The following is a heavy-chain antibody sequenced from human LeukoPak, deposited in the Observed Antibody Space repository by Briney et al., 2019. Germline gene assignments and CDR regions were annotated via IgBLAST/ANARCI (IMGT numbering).Heavy chain of an antibody. CDR1: GGSISSDY. D-gene: IGHD3-22*01. CDR2: IYYSGST. V-gene: IGHV4-59*08. J-gene: IGHJ4*02. Sequence: SEPLSLTCTVSGGSISSDYWSWIRQHPGKGLEWIGNIYYSGSTNSNPSLKSRVTISVDTSKNQISLKVSSVTAADTAVYYCASYDYHDSSGHYSDFWGQGTLVTVSS. CDR3: ASYDYHDSSGHYSDF.